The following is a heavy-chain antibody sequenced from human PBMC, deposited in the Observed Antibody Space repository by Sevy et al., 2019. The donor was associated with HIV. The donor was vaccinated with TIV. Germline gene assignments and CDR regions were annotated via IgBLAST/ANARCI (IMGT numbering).Heavy chain of an antibody. V-gene: IGHV3-15*01. J-gene: IGHJ4*02. D-gene: IGHD3-22*01. CDR1: GLSFSNAW. CDR3: AIDHRRDGMIVVPFEK. Sequence: GGSLRLSCAASGLSFSNAWMAWVRQAPGKGLEWVGRIRSETGGGTTDFAAFAKGKFTISRDDPKNTLYRQMNSLKTDDTAVYYCAIDHRRDGMIVVPFEKWGLGTLVTVSS. CDR2: IRSETGGGTT.